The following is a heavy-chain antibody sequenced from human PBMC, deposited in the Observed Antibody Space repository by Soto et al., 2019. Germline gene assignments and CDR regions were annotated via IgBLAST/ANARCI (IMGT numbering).Heavy chain of an antibody. J-gene: IGHJ6*02. CDR2: IWYDGSKK. Sequence: QVQVVESGGGVVQPGRSLRLSCAASGFTFSSFGMHWVRQAPGKGLEWVSLIWYDGSKKSYGDSVKGRFTISRDNSRNTVYLQITSLRADNTVVYYWAGDAGCDSLWSSYLPSRTRMEVWGQGTTVPVS. V-gene: IGHV3-33*01. CDR1: GFTFSSFG. CDR3: AGDAGCDSLWSSYLPSRTRMEV. D-gene: IGHD3-3*01.